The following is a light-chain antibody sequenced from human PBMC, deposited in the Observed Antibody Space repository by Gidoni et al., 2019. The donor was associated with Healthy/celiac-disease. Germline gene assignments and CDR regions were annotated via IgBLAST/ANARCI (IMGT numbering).Light chain of an antibody. CDR3: QQSYSTPYT. CDR1: QSISSY. J-gene: IGKJ2*01. CDR2: AAS. Sequence: DIQMTQSPSSLSASVGDRVTITCRASQSISSYLNWYQQKPGRAPNLLIYAASSLQSGVPSRFSGSGSGTDFTLTISSLQPEDFATYYCQQSYSTPYTFDQGTKLEIK. V-gene: IGKV1-39*01.